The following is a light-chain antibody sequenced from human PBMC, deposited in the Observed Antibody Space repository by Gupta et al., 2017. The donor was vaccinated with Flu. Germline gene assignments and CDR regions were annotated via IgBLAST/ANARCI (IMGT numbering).Light chain of an antibody. CDR2: KAS. CDR3: QHYNSYSEFV. Sequence: STLSASVGDRVTITCRASQSIRSWLAWYHQKAGQAPRLLIHKASSLESGVPSRFSGSESGTEFTLTINNLQPDDFGTYYCQHYNSYSEFVFGPGTKVEI. V-gene: IGKV1-5*03. CDR1: QSIRSW. J-gene: IGKJ3*01.